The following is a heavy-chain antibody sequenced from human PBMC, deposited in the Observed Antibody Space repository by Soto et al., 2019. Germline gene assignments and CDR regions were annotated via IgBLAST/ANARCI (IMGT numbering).Heavy chain of an antibody. CDR3: ERNSSTYYDSSGSRNDAFDI. J-gene: IGHJ3*02. CDR2: IWDDGSNK. D-gene: IGHD3-22*01. CDR1: GFTFSSYG. Sequence: GGSLRLSCAASGFTFSSYGMHRVRQAPGKGLEWVAVIWDDGSNKYYADYVKGRFTISRDNSKKTLYLQMNSLRAEDTGVYYFERNSSTYYDSSGSRNDAFDIWGQGTMVTVSS. V-gene: IGHV3-33*08.